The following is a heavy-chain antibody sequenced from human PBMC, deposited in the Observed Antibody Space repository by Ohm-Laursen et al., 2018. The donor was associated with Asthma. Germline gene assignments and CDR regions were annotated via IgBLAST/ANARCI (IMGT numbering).Heavy chain of an antibody. D-gene: IGHD5-12*01. J-gene: IGHJ4*02. CDR1: GGSISSGGYS. Sequence: SQTLSLTCTVSGGSISSGGYSWSWIRQPPGKGLEWIGYIYHSGSTYYNPSLESRVTISVDTSKNQFSLKLSSVTPADTAVYYCARDDSGYDYVSYWGQGTLVTVSS. V-gene: IGHV4-30-2*05. CDR2: IYHSGST. CDR3: ARDDSGYDYVSY.